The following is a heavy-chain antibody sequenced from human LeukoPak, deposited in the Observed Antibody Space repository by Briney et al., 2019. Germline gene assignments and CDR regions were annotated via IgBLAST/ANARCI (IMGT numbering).Heavy chain of an antibody. CDR2: IYYSGST. D-gene: IGHD3-16*01. Sequence: TSETLSLTCTVSGGSISSYYWSWIRRPPGKGLEWIGYIYYSGSTNYNPSLKSRVTISVDTSKNQFSLKLSSVTPADTAVYYCPRDGPVWGYCQNLFDPRGQGTLVTVSS. J-gene: IGHJ5*02. CDR3: PRDGPVWGYCQNLFDP. CDR1: GGSISSYY. V-gene: IGHV4-59*01.